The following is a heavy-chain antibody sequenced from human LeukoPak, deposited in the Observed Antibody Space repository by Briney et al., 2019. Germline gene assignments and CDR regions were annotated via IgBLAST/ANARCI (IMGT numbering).Heavy chain of an antibody. CDR1: GFTFSSYG. V-gene: IGHV3-30*04. CDR2: VAYDGSNE. CDR3: ARPSGSVTIFGVVDYFDY. Sequence: GGSLRLSCQVSGFTFSSYGMNWVRQAPGKGLDWVASVAYDGSNENYVESVKGRFTISRDNSKNMLYLQMNSLRAEDTAVYFCARPSGSVTIFGVVDYFDYWGPGTLVTVSS. J-gene: IGHJ4*02. D-gene: IGHD3-3*01.